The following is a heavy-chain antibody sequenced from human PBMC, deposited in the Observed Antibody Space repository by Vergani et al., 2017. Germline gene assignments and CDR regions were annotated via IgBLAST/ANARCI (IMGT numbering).Heavy chain of an antibody. V-gene: IGHV3-49*04. J-gene: IGHJ4*02. D-gene: IGHD5-18*01. CDR2: IRNKAYGGTT. CDR1: GFTFGDYA. CDR3: SRGRGYSFGYSDY. Sequence: EVQLVESGGGLVQPGRSLRLSCTASGFTFGDYAMTWVRQAPGKGLEWVAFIRNKAYGGTTEYAASVKGRFTISRDDSKRLAYLQLSGLKTEDTAVYFCSRGRGYSFGYSDYWGQATLVTVSS.